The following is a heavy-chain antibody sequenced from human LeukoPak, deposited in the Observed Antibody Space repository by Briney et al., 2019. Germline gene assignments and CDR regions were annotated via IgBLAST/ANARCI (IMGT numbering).Heavy chain of an antibody. V-gene: IGHV1-8*01. CDR1: GYTFTTYD. CDR3: ARIAAPGNRRLNF. Sequence: GASAKVSCEASGYTFTTYDINWVRQAAGQGLEWMGWMNPNSGNTGNAQKFQGRVTMTRNTSISTAYMELTSLTSEDTVVYFCARIAAPGNRRLNFWGQGTLVTVSS. D-gene: IGHD6-13*01. J-gene: IGHJ4*02. CDR2: MNPNSGNT.